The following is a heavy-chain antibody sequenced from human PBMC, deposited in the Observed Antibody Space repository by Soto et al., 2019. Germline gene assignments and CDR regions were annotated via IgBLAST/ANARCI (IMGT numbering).Heavy chain of an antibody. J-gene: IGHJ6*02. D-gene: IGHD2-21*02. CDR3: ARDHLILPAHDFFYGSDV. Sequence: GGSLRLSCDLSGFTFSMYSMSWVRQSPGKGLEWVAKIPQDGVDGHYADSVKGRFVISRDNGKNSLRLQLNNLRAEDTAVYYCARDHLILPAHDFFYGSDVWGRGATVTVSS. CDR2: IPQDGVDG. V-gene: IGHV3-7*03. CDR1: GFTFSMYS.